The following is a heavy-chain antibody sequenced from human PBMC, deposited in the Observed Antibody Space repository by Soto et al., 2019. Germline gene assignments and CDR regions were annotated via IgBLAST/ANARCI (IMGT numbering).Heavy chain of an antibody. V-gene: IGHV1-69*01. Sequence: QVQLVQSGAEEKKPGSSVKVSCKASGGTFSSYAISWVRQAPGQGLEWMGGIIPIFGTANYAQKFQGRVTITADESTSTAYMELSSLRSEDTAVYYCAREGGYYDSSGYYAHFDYWGQGTLVTVSS. CDR2: IIPIFGTA. CDR3: AREGGYYDSSGYYAHFDY. CDR1: GGTFSSYA. D-gene: IGHD3-22*01. J-gene: IGHJ4*02.